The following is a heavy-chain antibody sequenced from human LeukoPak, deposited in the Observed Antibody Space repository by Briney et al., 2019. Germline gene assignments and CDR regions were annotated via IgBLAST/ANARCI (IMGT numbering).Heavy chain of an antibody. J-gene: IGHJ4*02. Sequence: GGSLRLSCPASGFTFGDYAMSWFRQAPGKGLEWVAFIRSKAYGGTTEYAASVKGRFTISRDDSKSIAYLQMNSLKTDDTAVYYCGGDSGGLGTIDYWGQGTLVTVSS. CDR1: GFTFGDYA. D-gene: IGHD2-15*01. V-gene: IGHV3-49*03. CDR2: IRSKAYGGTT. CDR3: GGDSGGLGTIDY.